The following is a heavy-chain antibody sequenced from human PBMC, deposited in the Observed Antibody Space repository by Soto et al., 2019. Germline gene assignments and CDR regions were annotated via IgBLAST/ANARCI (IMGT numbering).Heavy chain of an antibody. Sequence: ASVKVSCKASGGTFSSYAISWVRQAPGQGLEWMGGIIPIFGTANYAQKFQGRVTITADESTSTAYMELSSLRSEDTAVYYCARGVLDIVVVRVGGVYYGMDVWGQGTTVTVSS. J-gene: IGHJ6*02. D-gene: IGHD2-15*01. V-gene: IGHV1-69*13. CDR2: IIPIFGTA. CDR1: GGTFSSYA. CDR3: ARGVLDIVVVRVGGVYYGMDV.